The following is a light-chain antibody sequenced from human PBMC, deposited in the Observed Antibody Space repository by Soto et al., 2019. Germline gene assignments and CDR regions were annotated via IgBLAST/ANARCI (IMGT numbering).Light chain of an antibody. CDR1: SSDIGAYNS. CDR2: DVS. J-gene: IGLJ2*01. Sequence: QSALTQPASVSASPGQSITISCTGTSSDIGAYNSVSWYQQHPGKAPQLMIYDVSYRPSGISSRFSGSKSGNTASLTISGLQADDDADYYCASYTSGRIRVFGGGTKLTVL. V-gene: IGLV2-14*01. CDR3: ASYTSGRIRV.